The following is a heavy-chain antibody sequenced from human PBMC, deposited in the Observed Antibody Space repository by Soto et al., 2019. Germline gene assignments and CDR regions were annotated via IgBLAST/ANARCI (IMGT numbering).Heavy chain of an antibody. D-gene: IGHD3-22*01. Sequence: SETLSLTCAVSGGSISSGGYSWSWIRQPPGKGLEWIGYIYHSGSTYYNPSLKSRVTISVDRSKNQFSPKLSSVTAADTAVYYCARGSSGYYDYWGQGTLVTVSS. CDR3: ARGSSGYYDY. V-gene: IGHV4-30-2*01. J-gene: IGHJ4*02. CDR2: IYHSGST. CDR1: GGSISSGGYS.